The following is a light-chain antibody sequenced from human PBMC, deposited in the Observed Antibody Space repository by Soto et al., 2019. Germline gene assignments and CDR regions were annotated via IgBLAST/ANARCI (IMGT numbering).Light chain of an antibody. J-gene: IGKJ1*01. CDR3: QQYGSSGT. Sequence: MVFLQAPGPVCLSPGETATLPCRASKSVSNNYLAWYQQKPGQAPRLLIYGASNRATGIPDRFSGSGSGTDFTLTSSRLEPEDFAVYYCQQYGSSGTFGQGTKVDIK. CDR2: GAS. V-gene: IGKV3-20*01. CDR1: KSVSNNY.